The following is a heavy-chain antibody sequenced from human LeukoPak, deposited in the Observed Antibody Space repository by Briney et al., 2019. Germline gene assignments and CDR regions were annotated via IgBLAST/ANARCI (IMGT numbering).Heavy chain of an antibody. CDR3: ARVKRGGYCSSASCYPPREIDY. J-gene: IGHJ4*02. V-gene: IGHV4-59*01. D-gene: IGHD2-2*01. Sequence: SETLSLTCTVSGGSISSYYWSWIRQPPGKGLEWIGYIYYSGSTNYNPSLKSRVTISVDTSKNQFSLKLSSVTAADTAVYYCARVKRGGYCSSASCYPPREIDYWGQGTLVTVSS. CDR2: IYYSGST. CDR1: GGSISSYY.